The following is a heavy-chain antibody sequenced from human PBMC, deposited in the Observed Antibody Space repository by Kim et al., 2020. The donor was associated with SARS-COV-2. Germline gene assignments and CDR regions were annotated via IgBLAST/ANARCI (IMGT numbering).Heavy chain of an antibody. J-gene: IGHJ6*02. Sequence: GGSLRLSCAASGFTFSSYAMHWVRQAPGKGLEWVAVISYDGSNKYYADSVKGRFTISRDNSKNTLYLQMNSLRAEDTAVYYCARESKRLGYYYYGMDVWGQGTTVTVSS. CDR2: ISYDGSNK. CDR3: ARESKRLGYYYYGMDV. V-gene: IGHV3-30-3*01. D-gene: IGHD6-19*01. CDR1: GFTFSSYA.